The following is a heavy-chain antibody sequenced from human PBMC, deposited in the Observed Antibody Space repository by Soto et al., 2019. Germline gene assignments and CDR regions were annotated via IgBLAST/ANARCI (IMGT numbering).Heavy chain of an antibody. J-gene: IGHJ4*02. CDR1: GGTFSSYT. V-gene: IGHV1-69*02. Sequence: QVQLVQSGAEVKKPGSSVKVSCKASGGTFSSYTINWVRQAPGQGLEWLGRIIPILAIANYAQKFQGRVTITADKSTRTVYMELSSLRSEDTAVFYCAYSGSYSHPDYWGQGTLVTVSS. CDR2: IIPILAIA. CDR3: AYSGSYSHPDY. D-gene: IGHD1-26*01.